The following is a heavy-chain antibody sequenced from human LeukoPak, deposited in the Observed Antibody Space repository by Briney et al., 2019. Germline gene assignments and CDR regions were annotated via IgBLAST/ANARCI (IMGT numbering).Heavy chain of an antibody. Sequence: SETLSLTCTVSGGSISSYYWSWIRQPPGKGLEWIGYIYYSGSTNYNPSLKSRVTISVDTSKNQFSLKLSSVTAADTAVYYCARESGDSSGYYYDYYYYYMDVWGKGTTVTVSS. D-gene: IGHD3-22*01. CDR3: ARESGDSSGYYYDYYYYYMDV. J-gene: IGHJ6*03. CDR2: IYYSGST. CDR1: GGSISSYY. V-gene: IGHV4-59*01.